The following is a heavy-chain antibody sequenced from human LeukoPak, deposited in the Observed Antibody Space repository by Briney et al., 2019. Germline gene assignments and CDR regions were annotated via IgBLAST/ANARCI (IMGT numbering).Heavy chain of an antibody. CDR3: AKGDSSGYYYQAFHI. D-gene: IGHD3-22*01. CDR2: ISWSSDSI. Sequence: GRSLRLSCAVSGFTFDDYAMHWVRQAPGKGLEWVSGISWSSDSIGYADSVKGRFTISRDNAKDSLYLQMNSLRAEDMALYYCAKGDSSGYYYQAFHIWGRGTMVTVSS. CDR1: GFTFDDYA. J-gene: IGHJ3*02. V-gene: IGHV3-9*03.